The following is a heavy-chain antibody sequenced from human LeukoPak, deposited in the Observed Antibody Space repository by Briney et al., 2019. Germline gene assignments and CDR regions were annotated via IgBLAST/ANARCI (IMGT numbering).Heavy chain of an antibody. CDR1: GGSFSGYY. J-gene: IGHJ4*02. V-gene: IGHV4-34*01. CDR2: INHSGST. Sequence: SETLSLTCAVYGGSFSGYYWSWIRQPSGKGLEWIGEINHSGSTNYNPSLKSRVTISVDTSKNQFSLKLSSVTAADTAVYYCARGAPQMATELYYFDYWGQGTLVTVSS. D-gene: IGHD5-24*01. CDR3: ARGAPQMATELYYFDY.